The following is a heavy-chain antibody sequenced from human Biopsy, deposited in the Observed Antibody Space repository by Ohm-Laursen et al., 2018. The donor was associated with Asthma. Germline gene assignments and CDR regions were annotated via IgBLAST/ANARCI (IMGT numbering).Heavy chain of an antibody. J-gene: IGHJ4*02. CDR1: GFTFSNYA. D-gene: IGHD6-19*01. CDR3: AREGVAGTHIED. Sequence: SLRLSCAASGFTFSNYAMSWVRQAPGKGLEWVAVISYDGSSIYYADSVKGRFTISRDNSKNTLSLQMNSLTAEDTAVYYCAREGVAGTHIEDWGQGTLVTVSS. CDR2: ISYDGSSI. V-gene: IGHV3-30-3*01.